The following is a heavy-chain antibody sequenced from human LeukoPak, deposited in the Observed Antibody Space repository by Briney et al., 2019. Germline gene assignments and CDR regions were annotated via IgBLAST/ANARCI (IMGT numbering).Heavy chain of an antibody. CDR1: GGSISSGGYY. V-gene: IGHV4-31*03. J-gene: IGHJ4*02. CDR2: IYYSGST. Sequence: SQTLSLTCTVSGGSISSGGYYWSWIRQHPGKGLEWIGYIYYSGSTYYNPSLKSRVTISVDTSKNQFSLKLSSVTAADTAVYYCARGGRLVGATDLFGYWGQGTLVTVSS. D-gene: IGHD1-26*01. CDR3: ARGGRLVGATDLFGY.